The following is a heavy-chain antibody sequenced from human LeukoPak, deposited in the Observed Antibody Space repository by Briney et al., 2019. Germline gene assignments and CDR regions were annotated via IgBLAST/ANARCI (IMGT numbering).Heavy chain of an antibody. J-gene: IGHJ2*01. D-gene: IGHD4-17*01. CDR3: ARTRYGDYVWYWYFDL. V-gene: IGHV3-30*04. Sequence: GRSLRLSCAASGFSFSYYAMYWVRQAPGKGLEWVAVISSDGRNKYYADSVRGRFTISSDNSKNTLYLQMNSLRVEDTAVYYCARTRYGDYVWYWYFDLWGRGTLVTVSS. CDR1: GFSFSYYA. CDR2: ISSDGRNK.